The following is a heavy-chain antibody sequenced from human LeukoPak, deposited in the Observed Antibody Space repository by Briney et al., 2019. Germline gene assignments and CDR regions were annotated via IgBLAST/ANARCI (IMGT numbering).Heavy chain of an antibody. D-gene: IGHD3-10*01. CDR2: ISNSGGST. Sequence: GGSLRLSCAASGFSFSAYAMSWVRQAPGKGLEWVSYISNSGGSTYYADSVKGRFTISRDNSKNTLYLQMNSLRAEDTAVYYCAKGRRLLWFGDRAFDIWGQGTMVTVSS. J-gene: IGHJ3*02. CDR1: GFSFSAYA. CDR3: AKGRRLLWFGDRAFDI. V-gene: IGHV3-23*01.